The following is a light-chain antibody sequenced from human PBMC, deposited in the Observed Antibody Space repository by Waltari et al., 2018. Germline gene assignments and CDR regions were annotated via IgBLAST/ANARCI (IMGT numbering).Light chain of an antibody. J-gene: IGKJ2*01. CDR1: QSLVYSDGNTY. V-gene: IGKV2-30*01. CDR3: MQGSHWPYT. CDR2: KVS. Sequence: DVVMTQSPLSLPVTLGQPASISCRSSQSLVYSDGNTYLNWFQQRPGQSPRRLIYKVSNRDSGFPDRFGGSGSGTDFTLEISRVEAEDVAVYYCMQGSHWPYTFGQRTKLEIK.